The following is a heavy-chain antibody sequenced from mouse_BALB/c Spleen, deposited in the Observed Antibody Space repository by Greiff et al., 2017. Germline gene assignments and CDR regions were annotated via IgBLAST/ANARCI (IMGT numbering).Heavy chain of an antibody. D-gene: IGHD2-14*01. CDR1: GYTFSSYW. V-gene: IGHV1-9*01. CDR3: ARKVRRGRDAMDY. CDR2: ILPGSGST. J-gene: IGHJ4*01. Sequence: VKLQQSGAELMKPGASVKISCKATGYTFSSYWIEWVKQRPGHGLEWIGEILPGSGSTNYNEKFKGKATFTADTSSNTAYMQLSSLTSEDSAVYYCARKVRRGRDAMDYWGQGTSVTVSS.